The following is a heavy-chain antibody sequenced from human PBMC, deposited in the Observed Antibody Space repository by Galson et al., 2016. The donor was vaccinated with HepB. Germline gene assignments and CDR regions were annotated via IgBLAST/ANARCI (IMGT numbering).Heavy chain of an antibody. Sequence: CAISGDSVSSNIAAWNWIRQSPSRGLEWLGRTYYRSKWYNDYVPSVKSRITISPDTSTNQFSLQLKSVTPEDTAVYYCTRVSFLGRGLTNWGQGILVTVSS. J-gene: IGHJ4*02. CDR1: GDSVSSNIAA. CDR3: TRVSFLGRGLTN. CDR2: TYYRSKWYN. D-gene: IGHD3/OR15-3a*01. V-gene: IGHV6-1*01.